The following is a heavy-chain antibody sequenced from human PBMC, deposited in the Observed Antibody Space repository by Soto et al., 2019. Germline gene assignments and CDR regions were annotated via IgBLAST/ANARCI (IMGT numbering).Heavy chain of an antibody. D-gene: IGHD1-1*01. V-gene: IGHV3-23*01. Sequence: GAPLRPSSKASDFAFSNHAMRWVRQAPGNGLECVSAISDSGGGTYCADSVKGRFTISRDNSRNTLYLQMNSLSAEDTAIYYCAKFVQVSGTDYWGQGTQVTVSS. CDR1: DFAFSNHA. CDR2: ISDSGGGT. J-gene: IGHJ4*02. CDR3: AKFVQVSGTDY.